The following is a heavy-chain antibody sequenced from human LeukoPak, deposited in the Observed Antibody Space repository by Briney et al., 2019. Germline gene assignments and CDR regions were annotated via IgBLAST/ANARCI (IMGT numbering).Heavy chain of an antibody. J-gene: IGHJ6*03. D-gene: IGHD3-10*01. CDR2: IYPGDSDA. CDR3: ARQMVKGSGSYYKIYYYYYMDV. Sequence: GESLKISSKGLGYSFSNYWISWVGQMPGKGLEWMGIIYPGDSDATYSPSFQGQRTISADKSFSTAYLQWSSLKHSDTAMDYCARQMVKGSGSYYKIYYYYYMDVWGKGTTVTVSS. CDR1: GYSFSNYW. V-gene: IGHV5-51*01.